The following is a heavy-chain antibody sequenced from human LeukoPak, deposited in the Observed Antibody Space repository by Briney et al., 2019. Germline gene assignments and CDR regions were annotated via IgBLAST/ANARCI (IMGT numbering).Heavy chain of an antibody. CDR3: SRGGVGNWFDP. V-gene: IGHV4-59*01. Sequence: RQPPGKGLEWIGYIYYSGSTNYNPSLKSRVTISVDTSKNQFSLKLSSVPAADTAVYYCSRGGVGNWFDPWGQGTLVTVSS. J-gene: IGHJ5*02. CDR2: IYYSGST. D-gene: IGHD3-10*01.